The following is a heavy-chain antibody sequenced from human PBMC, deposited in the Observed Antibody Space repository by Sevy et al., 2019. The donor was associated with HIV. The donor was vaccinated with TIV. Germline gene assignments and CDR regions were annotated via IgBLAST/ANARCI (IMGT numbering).Heavy chain of an antibody. CDR1: GFTFSSYS. CDR3: ARDSYYYGSGSYSDDAFDI. V-gene: IGHV3-21*01. CDR2: ISSGSSYI. J-gene: IGHJ3*02. D-gene: IGHD3-10*01. Sequence: GESLKISCAASGFTFSSYSMNWVRQAPGKGLEWVSSISSGSSYIYYADSVKGRFTISRDNAKNSLYLQMNSLRAEDTAVYYCARDSYYYGSGSYSDDAFDIWGQGTMVTVSS.